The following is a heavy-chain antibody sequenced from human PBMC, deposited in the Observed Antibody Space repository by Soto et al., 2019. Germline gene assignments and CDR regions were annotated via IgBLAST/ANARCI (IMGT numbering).Heavy chain of an antibody. CDR2: ISGDGFST. J-gene: IGHJ3*02. CDR1: GFAFSRHG. Sequence: GGSLRLSCAASGFAFSRHGLHWVRQAPWKGLEYVSAISGDGFSTYYANSVKGRFTISRDNSKNTLYLQMGSLRTEDMGVYYCAREKAAFDAFDIWGQGTMVTVSS. V-gene: IGHV3-64*01. CDR3: AREKAAFDAFDI. D-gene: IGHD2-15*01.